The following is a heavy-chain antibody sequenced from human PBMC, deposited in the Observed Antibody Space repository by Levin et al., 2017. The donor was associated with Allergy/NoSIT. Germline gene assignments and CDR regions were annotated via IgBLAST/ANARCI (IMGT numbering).Heavy chain of an antibody. CDR2: IKSKTDGGTT. J-gene: IGHJ4*02. CDR1: GFTFSNAW. D-gene: IGHD1-26*01. Sequence: GESLKISCAASGFTFSNAWMSWVRQAPGKGLEWVGRIKSKTDGGTTDYAAPVKGRFTISRDDSKNTLYLQMNSLKTEDTAVYYCTTGPETYSGSYDDFDYWGQGTLVTVSS. CDR3: TTGPETYSGSYDDFDY. V-gene: IGHV3-15*01.